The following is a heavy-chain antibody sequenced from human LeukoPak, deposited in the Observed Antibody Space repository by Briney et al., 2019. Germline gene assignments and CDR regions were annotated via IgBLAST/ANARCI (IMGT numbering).Heavy chain of an antibody. CDR2: INPNSGGT. V-gene: IGHV1-2*02. J-gene: IGHJ5*02. CDR3: ARAGDSSSWDNWFDP. CDR1: GYTFTGYY. D-gene: IGHD6-13*01. Sequence: ASVKVSCKASGYTFTGYYMHWVRQAPGQGLEWMGWINPNSGGTNYAQKFQGRVTMTRDTSISTAYMELSRLRSDDTAVYYCARAGDSSSWDNWFDPWGQGTLVTASS.